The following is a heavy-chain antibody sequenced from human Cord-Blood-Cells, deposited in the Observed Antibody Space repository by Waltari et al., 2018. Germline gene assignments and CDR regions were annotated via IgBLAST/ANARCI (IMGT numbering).Heavy chain of an antibody. CDR3: ARVYSSSWYYYYYGMDV. Sequence: RLSCAASGFTFSSYGMHWVRQAPGKGLEWVAVIWYDGSNKYYADSVKGRFTISRDNSKNTLYLQMNSLRAEDTAVYYCARVYSSSWYYYYYGMDVWGQGTTVTVSS. V-gene: IGHV3-33*01. CDR2: IWYDGSNK. CDR1: GFTFSSYG. J-gene: IGHJ6*02. D-gene: IGHD6-13*01.